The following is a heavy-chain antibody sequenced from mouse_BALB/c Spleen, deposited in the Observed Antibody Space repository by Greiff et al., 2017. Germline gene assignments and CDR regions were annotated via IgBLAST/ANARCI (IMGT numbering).Heavy chain of an antibody. Sequence: VQLKQSGAELVKPGASVKLSCTASGFNIKDTYMHWVKQRPEQGLEWIGRIDPANGNTKYDPKFQGKATITADTSSNTAYLQLSSLTSEDTAVYYCARGATATSAWFAYWGQGTLVTVSA. D-gene: IGHD1-2*01. J-gene: IGHJ3*01. CDR1: GFNIKDTY. CDR3: ARGATATSAWFAY. CDR2: IDPANGNT. V-gene: IGHV14-3*02.